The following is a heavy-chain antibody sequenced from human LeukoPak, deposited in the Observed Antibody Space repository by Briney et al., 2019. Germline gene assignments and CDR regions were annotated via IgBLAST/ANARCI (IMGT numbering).Heavy chain of an antibody. D-gene: IGHD3-22*01. J-gene: IGHJ5*02. Sequence: ASVKVSCEAPGYTFTNYDINWVRQAPGQGLEWMGWMNPNSGNTGYAQKFQGRVTFTRDTSISTAYMELSSLRSEDTAVYYCARDYYDSSAPLVGFDPWGQGTLVTVSS. CDR1: GYTFTNYD. CDR3: ARDYYDSSAPLVGFDP. V-gene: IGHV1-8*03. CDR2: MNPNSGNT.